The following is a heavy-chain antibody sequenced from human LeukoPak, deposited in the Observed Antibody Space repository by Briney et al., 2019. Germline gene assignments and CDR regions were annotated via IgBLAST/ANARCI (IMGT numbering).Heavy chain of an antibody. D-gene: IGHD3-22*01. CDR3: AKDDEYYDSSGYYYEWFDP. CDR1: GFTFSSYA. J-gene: IGHJ5*02. V-gene: IGHV3-23*01. CDR2: ISGSGGST. Sequence: GGSLRLSCAASGFTFSSYAMSWVRQAPGKGLEWVSAISGSGGSTYYADSVKGRFTISRDNSKNTLYLQMNSLRAEDTAVYYCAKDDEYYDSSGYYYEWFDPWGQGTLVNVSS.